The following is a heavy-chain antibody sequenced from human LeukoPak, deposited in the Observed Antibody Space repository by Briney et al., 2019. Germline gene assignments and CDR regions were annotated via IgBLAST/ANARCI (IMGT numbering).Heavy chain of an antibody. V-gene: IGHV3-7*01. CDR1: GFTFSSYW. J-gene: IGHJ4*02. D-gene: IGHD2-15*01. CDR3: AREEGRYCSGGSCYSNPFDY. Sequence: GGSLRLXCAASGFTFSSYWMSWVRQAPGKVLEWVANIKQDGSEKYYVDSVKGRFTISRDNAKNSLYLQMNSLRAEDTAVYYCAREEGRYCSGGSCYSNPFDYWGQGTLVTVSS. CDR2: IKQDGSEK.